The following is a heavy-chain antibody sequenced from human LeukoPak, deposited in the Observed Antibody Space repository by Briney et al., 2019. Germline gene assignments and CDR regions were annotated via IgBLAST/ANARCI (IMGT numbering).Heavy chain of an antibody. V-gene: IGHV3-30*02. CDR1: GFTFSDYG. J-gene: IGHJ6*03. Sequence: GGSLRLSCAASGFTFSDYGIHWVRQAPGKGLEWVAFIRNDGNDKSYADSVKGRFTISRDNAKNSLYLRMNSLRAEDTAVYYCARSGIAAAGYYYYYYMDVWGKGTTVTISS. CDR3: ARSGIAAAGYYYYYYMDV. CDR2: IRNDGNDK. D-gene: IGHD6-13*01.